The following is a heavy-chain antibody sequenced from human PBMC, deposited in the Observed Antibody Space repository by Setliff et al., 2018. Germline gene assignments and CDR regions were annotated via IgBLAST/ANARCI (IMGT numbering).Heavy chain of an antibody. Sequence: SETLSLTCAVSGGSISSSNWWCWVRQPPGKGLEWIGEIYHSGSTNYNPSLKSRVTISVDKSKNQFSLKLSSVTAADTAVYYCARGRIAAALYYFDYWGQGTLVTVSS. CDR2: IYHSGST. J-gene: IGHJ4*02. V-gene: IGHV4-4*02. CDR1: GGSISSSNW. D-gene: IGHD6-13*01. CDR3: ARGRIAAALYYFDY.